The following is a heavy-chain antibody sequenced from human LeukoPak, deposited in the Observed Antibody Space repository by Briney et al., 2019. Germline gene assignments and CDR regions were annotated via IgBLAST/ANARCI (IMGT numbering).Heavy chain of an antibody. CDR3: TRVGYSYGYWFDP. Sequence: GGSLRLSCTASGFTFGDYAMSWFRQAPGKGLEWVGFIRSKAYGGTTEHAASVKGRFTISRDDSKSIAYLQMNSLKTEDTAVYYCTRVGYSYGYWFDPWGQGTLVTVSS. CDR1: GFTFGDYA. J-gene: IGHJ5*02. V-gene: IGHV3-49*03. CDR2: IRSKAYGGTT. D-gene: IGHD5-18*01.